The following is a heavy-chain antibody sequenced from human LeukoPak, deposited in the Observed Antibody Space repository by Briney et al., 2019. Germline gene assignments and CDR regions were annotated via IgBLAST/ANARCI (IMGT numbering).Heavy chain of an antibody. D-gene: IGHD3-16*01. Sequence: GGSLRLSCVASGFPFSSYWMTWVRQAPGKGLEWVASINHNGNVNYYVDSVKGRFTISRDNAKNSLYLQMSNLRAEDTAVYFCARGGGLDVWGQGATVTVSS. CDR1: GFPFSSYW. J-gene: IGHJ6*02. CDR2: INHNGNVN. CDR3: ARGGGLDV. V-gene: IGHV3-7*03.